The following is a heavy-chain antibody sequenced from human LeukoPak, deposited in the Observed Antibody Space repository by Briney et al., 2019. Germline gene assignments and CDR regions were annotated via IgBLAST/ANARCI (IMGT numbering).Heavy chain of an antibody. Sequence: SQTLSLTCAVSGGSISSGGYSWSWIRQPPGKGLEWIGYIYHSGSTNYNPSLKSRVTISVDTSKNQFSLKLSSVTAADTAVYYCARHGYGDYSGDPNFDYWGQGTLVTVSS. CDR2: IYHSGST. CDR3: ARHGYGDYSGDPNFDY. V-gene: IGHV4-30-2*01. D-gene: IGHD4-17*01. CDR1: GGSISSGGYS. J-gene: IGHJ4*02.